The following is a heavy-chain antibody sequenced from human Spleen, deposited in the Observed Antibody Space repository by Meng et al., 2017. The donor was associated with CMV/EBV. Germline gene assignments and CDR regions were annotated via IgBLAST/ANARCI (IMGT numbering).Heavy chain of an antibody. CDR1: GLTFSTYS. J-gene: IGHJ4*02. Sequence: GESLKISCVASGLTFSTYSMNWVRQAPGKGLEWVSTISSSSSHTYYAESLKGRFTISRDDAKNSLYLQMNGLGAEDTAVYYCVRDWSGSRDYWGQGTLVTVSS. V-gene: IGHV3-21*06. CDR3: VRDWSGSRDY. CDR2: ISSSSSHT. D-gene: IGHD1-26*01.